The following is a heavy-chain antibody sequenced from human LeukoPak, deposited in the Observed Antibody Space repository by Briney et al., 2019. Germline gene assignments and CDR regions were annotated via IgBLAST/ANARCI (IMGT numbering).Heavy chain of an antibody. CDR3: ARDSLGITMARGWPDS. D-gene: IGHD3-10*01. CDR1: GGSITQTNY. J-gene: IGHJ5*01. V-gene: IGHV4-4*02. Sequence: SETLSLTCDVSGGSITQTNYWTWVRQPPGKGLEWIGEVNLQGGTNYNPSLLRRVAISVDTSANHVSLQMTSVTAADTAVYYCARDSLGITMARGWPDSWGQGTLVTVSS. CDR2: VNLQGGT.